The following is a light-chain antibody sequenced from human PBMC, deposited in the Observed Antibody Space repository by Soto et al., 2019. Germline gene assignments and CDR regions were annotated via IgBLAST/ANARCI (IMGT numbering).Light chain of an antibody. CDR2: DVS. J-gene: IGLJ1*01. V-gene: IGLV2-11*01. CDR1: SSDVGGYHY. CDR3: CSYASCRYV. Sequence: QSVLTQPRSVSGSPGQSVTISCTGTSSDVGGYHYVSWYQHHPGKAPKLLIFDVSYRPSGIPDRFSGSKSGNTASLTISGLQAEDDADYYCCSYASCRYVFGSGTKLTVL.